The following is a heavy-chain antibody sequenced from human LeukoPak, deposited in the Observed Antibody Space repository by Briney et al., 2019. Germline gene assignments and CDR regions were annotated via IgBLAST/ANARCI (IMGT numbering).Heavy chain of an antibody. J-gene: IGHJ3*02. CDR3: ARDLEYSSSTNAFDI. CDR2: IYTSGST. V-gene: IGHV4-4*07. CDR1: GGSISSYY. Sequence: SETLSLTCTVAGGSISSYYWSWIRQPAGKGLEWIGRIYTSGSTNYNPSLKSRVTISEDKSKNQFSLKLSSVTAADTAVYYCARDLEYSSSTNAFDIWGQGTMVTVSS. D-gene: IGHD6-6*01.